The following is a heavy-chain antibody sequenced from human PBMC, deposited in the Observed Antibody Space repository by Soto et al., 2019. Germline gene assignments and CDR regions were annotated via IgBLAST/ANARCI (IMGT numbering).Heavy chain of an antibody. V-gene: IGHV3-21*01. J-gene: IGHJ5*01. Sequence: KPWGSLRLSCAASGFTFITYTMNWVRQAPGKGLEWISSISSGSSYIYYAGSVKGRFTISRDNAKNSLFLQMNSLRADDTAVYYCARDILSGGAYPDSWGQGTKVNVSS. CDR1: GFTFITYT. D-gene: IGHD3-10*01. CDR3: ARDILSGGAYPDS. CDR2: ISSGSSYI.